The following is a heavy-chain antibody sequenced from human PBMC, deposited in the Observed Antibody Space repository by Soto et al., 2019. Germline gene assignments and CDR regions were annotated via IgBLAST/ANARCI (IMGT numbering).Heavy chain of an antibody. CDR2: ISANGGST. V-gene: IGHV3-23*01. CDR3: AKDSYSSGWYYFDC. Sequence: GGSLRLSCAASGFTFGNYAMSWVRQAPGKGLEWVSGISANGGSTYYADSVKGRFTISRDNSKNTLYLQMSSLRAEDTAAYYCAKDSYSSGWYYFDCWGQGILVTVSS. D-gene: IGHD6-19*01. CDR1: GFTFGNYA. J-gene: IGHJ4*02.